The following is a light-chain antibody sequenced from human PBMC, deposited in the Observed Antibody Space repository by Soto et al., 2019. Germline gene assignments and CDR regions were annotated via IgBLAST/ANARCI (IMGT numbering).Light chain of an antibody. J-gene: IGLJ1*01. CDR3: SSYTGGSTYV. Sequence: QSVLTQPASVSGSPGQSITISCTGTSSDIGGYKYVSWYQQHPGKAPKLMIYDVSNRPSGVSNRFSGSKSGNTATLTISGLQAEDEAEYYCSSYTGGSTYVFGTGTKVT. CDR2: DVS. V-gene: IGLV2-14*01. CDR1: SSDIGGYKY.